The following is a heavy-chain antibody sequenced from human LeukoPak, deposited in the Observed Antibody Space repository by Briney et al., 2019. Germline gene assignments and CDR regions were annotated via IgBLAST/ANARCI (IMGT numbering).Heavy chain of an antibody. CDR1: GGSISSYY. Sequence: SETLSLTCTVSGGSISSYYWSWIRQPPGKGLEWIGYIYYGGSTNYNPSLKSRVTISVDTSKNQFSLKLSSVTAADTAVYYYARGRNRGYSYVGMDVWGQGTTVTVSS. D-gene: IGHD5-18*01. J-gene: IGHJ6*02. CDR3: ARGRNRGYSYVGMDV. V-gene: IGHV4-59*01. CDR2: IYYGGST.